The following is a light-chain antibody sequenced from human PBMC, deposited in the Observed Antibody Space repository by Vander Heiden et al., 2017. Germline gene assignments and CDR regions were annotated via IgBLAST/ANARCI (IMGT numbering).Light chain of an antibody. CDR1: QSVNIF. V-gene: IGKV3-11*01. J-gene: IGKJ5*01. Sequence: IVLTHSPATLSFSPGERATLPCRASQSVNIFLAWYQQKPGQAPRLLISNASNRATGIPARFSGSGSGTDFTLTISSLDPEDFAVYYCQQRSNWPITFGQGTRLEIK. CDR2: NAS. CDR3: QQRSNWPIT.